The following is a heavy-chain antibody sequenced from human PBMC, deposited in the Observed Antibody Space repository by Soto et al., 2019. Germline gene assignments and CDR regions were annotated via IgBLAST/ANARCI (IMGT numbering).Heavy chain of an antibody. Sequence: QVQLQESGPGLVKPSQTLSLTCTVSGGSISNNNYFWSWIRQHPGKGLEWIGYIHYRGSAYYNPSLSGRVTLLVDTTKNQFSMKLSSVTAADTSMYYCTIEVNVPADADAFDIWGQGTMVTVSS. V-gene: IGHV4-31*03. J-gene: IGHJ3*02. CDR3: TIEVNVPADADAFDI. D-gene: IGHD2-2*01. CDR2: IHYRGSA. CDR1: GGSISNNNYF.